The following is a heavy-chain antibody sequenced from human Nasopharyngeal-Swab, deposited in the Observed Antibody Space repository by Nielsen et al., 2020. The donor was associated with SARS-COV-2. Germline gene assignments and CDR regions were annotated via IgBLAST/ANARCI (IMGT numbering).Heavy chain of an antibody. CDR3: ARGRCCSTTSCYAAYYYHYVDV. V-gene: IGHV3-30-3*01. J-gene: IGHJ6*03. CDR1: GFTFSSYA. Sequence: GESLKISCAASGFTFSSYAVHWVRQAPGKGLEWVAVISYDGSNKYYADSVKGRFTISRDNSKNTLYLQMDSLRAEDTAVYYCARGRCCSTTSCYAAYYYHYVDVWDKGTMVTVSS. D-gene: IGHD2-2*01. CDR2: ISYDGSNK.